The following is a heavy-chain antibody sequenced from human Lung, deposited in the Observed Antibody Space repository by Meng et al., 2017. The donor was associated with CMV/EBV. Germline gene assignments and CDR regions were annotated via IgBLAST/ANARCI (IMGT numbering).Heavy chain of an antibody. V-gene: IGHV1-8*01. CDR1: YE. J-gene: IGHJ6*02. Sequence: YEIIWVRQASGQGLEWVGWMNPNRGNTAYAQKFQGRVTMTRDTSTSIAYMELSSLRSGDTAVYYCARGQVQCSTINCHDYRFSGMDVWGQGTTVTVSS. D-gene: IGHD2/OR15-2a*01. CDR2: MNPNRGNT. CDR3: ARGQVQCSTINCHDYRFSGMDV.